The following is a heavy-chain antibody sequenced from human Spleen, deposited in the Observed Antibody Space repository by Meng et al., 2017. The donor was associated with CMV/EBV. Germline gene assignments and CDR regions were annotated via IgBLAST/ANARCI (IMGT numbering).Heavy chain of an antibody. V-gene: IGHV1-2*02. J-gene: IGHJ4*02. Sequence: ASVKVSCKGSGYIFTGYYIHWVRQAPGQGLEWMGWVNPNTGGTNYEQEFQGRVTMSRDTSISTAYMELSRLRSDDTAVYYCARDQGYCSSTSCAGFFDYWGQGTLVTVSS. D-gene: IGHD2-2*01. CDR2: VNPNTGGT. CDR3: ARDQGYCSSTSCAGFFDY. CDR1: GYIFTGYY.